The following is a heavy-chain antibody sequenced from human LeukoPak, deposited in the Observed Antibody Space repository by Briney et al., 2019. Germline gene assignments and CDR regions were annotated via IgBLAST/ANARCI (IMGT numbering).Heavy chain of an antibody. CDR1: HASMKSHV. J-gene: IGHJ5*01. CDR3: AIALDTVENWFDS. V-gene: IGHV4-59*11. D-gene: IGHD5-18*01. CDR2: ISHSGVT. Sequence: SETLSLTSAVSHASMKSHVWNCSLQPPGEGLQWIGYISHSGVTKYNPSLDSRATILLDKSKTQLSLNLTPATAADTAMYFCAIALDTVENWFDSWGQGTPVTVSS.